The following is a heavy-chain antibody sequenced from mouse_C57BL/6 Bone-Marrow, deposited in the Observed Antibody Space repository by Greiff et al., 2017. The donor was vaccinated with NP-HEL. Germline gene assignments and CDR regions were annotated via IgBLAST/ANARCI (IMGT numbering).Heavy chain of an antibody. V-gene: IGHV1-52*01. CDR1: GYTFTSYW. Sequence: QVQLKQPGAELVRPGSSVKLSCKASGYTFTSYWMHWVKQRPIQGLEWIGNIDPSDSETHYNQKFKDKATLTVDKSSSTAYMQLSSLTSEDSAVYYCARSTYYDDDVGCAYWGQGTLVTVSA. CDR3: ARSTYYDDDVGCAY. J-gene: IGHJ3*01. CDR2: IDPSDSET. D-gene: IGHD2-4*01.